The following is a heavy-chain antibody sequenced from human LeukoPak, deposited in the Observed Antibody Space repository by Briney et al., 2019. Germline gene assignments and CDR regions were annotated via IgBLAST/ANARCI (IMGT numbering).Heavy chain of an antibody. Sequence: ASVNVSCKASGYTFTSYGISGVRQAPGQGLEWMGWISAYNGNTNYAQKLQGRVTMTTDTSTSTAYMELRSLRSDDTAVYYCASAFGYGDYYERFDYWGQGTLVTVSS. J-gene: IGHJ4*02. CDR1: GYTFTSYG. D-gene: IGHD4-17*01. CDR2: ISAYNGNT. CDR3: ASAFGYGDYYERFDY. V-gene: IGHV1-18*01.